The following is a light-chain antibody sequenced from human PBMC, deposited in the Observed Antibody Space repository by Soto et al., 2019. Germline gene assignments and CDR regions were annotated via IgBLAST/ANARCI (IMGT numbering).Light chain of an antibody. CDR3: QQYGSSPTT. CDR1: QSVSNNW. Sequence: EIVLTQSPGTMSLSPGERATLSCRASQSVSNNWLAWYQQKPGQAPRLLIYGASSRATGIADRFSGSGSGTDFTHTISRLEPEDFALYYCQQYGSSPTTFGQGTKVEIK. J-gene: IGKJ1*01. V-gene: IGKV3-20*01. CDR2: GAS.